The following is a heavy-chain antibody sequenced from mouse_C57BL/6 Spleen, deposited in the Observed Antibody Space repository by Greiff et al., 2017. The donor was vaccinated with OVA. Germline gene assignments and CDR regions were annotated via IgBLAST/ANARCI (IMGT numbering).Heavy chain of an antibody. V-gene: IGHV3-6*01. CDR1: GYSITSGYY. J-gene: IGHJ2*01. D-gene: IGHD1-1*01. CDR3: ASTPHHYGSSLFDY. Sequence: DVKLQESGPGLVKPSQSLSLTCSVTGYSITSGYYWNWIRQFPGNKLEWMGYISYDGSNNYNPSLKNRISITRDTSKNQFFLKLNSVTTEDTATYYCASTPHHYGSSLFDYWGQGTTLTVSS. CDR2: ISYDGSN.